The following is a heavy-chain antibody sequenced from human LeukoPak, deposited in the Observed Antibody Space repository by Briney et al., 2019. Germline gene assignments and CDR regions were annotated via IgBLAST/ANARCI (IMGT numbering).Heavy chain of an antibody. CDR3: ARNLGRSSWYIWFDF. J-gene: IGHJ5*01. Sequence: ASVKVSCKASGYTFTNYDINWVRQDTGQGLEWMGWMNPNSGNTGYAQKFQGRVTMTRNTSISTAYMELSSLRSEDTAVYHCARNLGRSSWYIWFDFWGQGTLVTVSS. D-gene: IGHD6-13*01. CDR2: MNPNSGNT. V-gene: IGHV1-8*01. CDR1: GYTFTNYD.